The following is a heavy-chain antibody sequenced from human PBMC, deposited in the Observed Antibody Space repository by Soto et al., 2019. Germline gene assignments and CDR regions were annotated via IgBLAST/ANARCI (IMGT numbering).Heavy chain of an antibody. J-gene: IGHJ4*02. CDR2: ISATGGGT. Sequence: GGSLGLSCAASGFKFSNYAMSWVRQAPGKGLEWVSLISATGGGTYYADSVKGRFTISRDNSHNTLYLQVHSLTAEDTAVYYCAKDRRAGGNSAFYFDFWGQGAQVTLSS. D-gene: IGHD3-16*01. CDR3: AKDRRAGGNSAFYFDF. CDR1: GFKFSNYA. V-gene: IGHV3-23*01.